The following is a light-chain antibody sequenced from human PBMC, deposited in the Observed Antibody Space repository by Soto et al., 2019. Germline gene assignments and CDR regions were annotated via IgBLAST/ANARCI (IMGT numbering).Light chain of an antibody. CDR2: GAS. Sequence: EIVLTQSPGTLSLSPGERATLSCRASQSLSSSYLAWYQQKPGQAPRLLIYGASNRATGIPDRFSGSGSGTDFTLTISRLEPEDFAVYFCQQYNNWPLTFGGGTKVETK. J-gene: IGKJ4*01. CDR3: QQYNNWPLT. V-gene: IGKV3-20*01. CDR1: QSLSSSY.